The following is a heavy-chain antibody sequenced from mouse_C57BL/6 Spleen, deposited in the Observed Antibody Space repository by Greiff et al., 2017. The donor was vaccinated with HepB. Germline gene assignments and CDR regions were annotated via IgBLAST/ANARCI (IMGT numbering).Heavy chain of an antibody. V-gene: IGHV14-1*01. Sequence: EVQLQQSGAELVRPGASVKLSCTASGFNIKDYYMHWVKQRPEQGLEWIGRIDPEDGDTEYAPKFQGKATMTADTSSNTAYLQLSSLTSEDTAVYYCTTPLLLLRPFAYWGQGTLVTVSA. J-gene: IGHJ3*01. CDR1: GFNIKDYY. D-gene: IGHD1-1*01. CDR3: TTPLLLLRPFAY. CDR2: IDPEDGDT.